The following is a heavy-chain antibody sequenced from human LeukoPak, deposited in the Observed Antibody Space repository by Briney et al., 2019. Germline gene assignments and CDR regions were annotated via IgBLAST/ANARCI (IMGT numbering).Heavy chain of an antibody. Sequence: GGSLRLSCAASGFTFDDYAMHWVRQAPGKGLEWVSGISWNSGSIGYADSVKGRFTISRDNAKNSLYLQMNSLRAEDTALYYCAKDRGYSGYVAYFDYWGQGTLVTVSS. V-gene: IGHV3-9*01. CDR1: GFTFDDYA. D-gene: IGHD5-12*01. CDR2: ISWNSGSI. CDR3: AKDRGYSGYVAYFDY. J-gene: IGHJ4*02.